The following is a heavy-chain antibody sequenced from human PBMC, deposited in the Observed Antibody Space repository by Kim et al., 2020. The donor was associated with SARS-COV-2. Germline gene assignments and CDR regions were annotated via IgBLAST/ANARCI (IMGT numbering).Heavy chain of an antibody. J-gene: IGHJ6*02. CDR1: GHSFTSYW. Sequence: GESLKISCKGSGHSFTSYWIAWVRQMPGKGLEWMGIIYPGDSDTRYSPSFQGQVTISADKSISTAYLQWSSLKASDTAMYYCARLSSGYSNYYYYGMDVWGQGTTVTVSS. CDR3: ARLSSGYSNYYYYGMDV. CDR2: IYPGDSDT. V-gene: IGHV5-51*01. D-gene: IGHD5-18*01.